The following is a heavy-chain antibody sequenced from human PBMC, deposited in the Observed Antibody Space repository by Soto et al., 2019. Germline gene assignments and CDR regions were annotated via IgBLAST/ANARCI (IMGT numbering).Heavy chain of an antibody. CDR1: GFTFSSYA. D-gene: IGHD6-13*01. V-gene: IGHV3-23*01. J-gene: IGHJ4*02. CDR2: ISGSGGST. Sequence: GGSLRLSCAASGFTFSSYAMSWVRQAPGKGLEWVSAISGSGGSTYYADSVKGRFTISRDNSKNTLYLQMNSLRAEDTAVYYCATHFSSSWYEVLVYYFDYWGQGTLVTVSS. CDR3: ATHFSSSWYEVLVYYFDY.